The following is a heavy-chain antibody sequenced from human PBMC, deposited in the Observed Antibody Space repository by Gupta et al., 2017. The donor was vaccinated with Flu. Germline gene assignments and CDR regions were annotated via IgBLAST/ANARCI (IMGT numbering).Heavy chain of an antibody. CDR2: IRGRPHDGTT. CDR3: TREYCLVGGCHGEHFDY. D-gene: IGHD2-15*01. CDR1: GSTFGDYA. V-gene: IGHV3-49*03. J-gene: IGHJ4*02. Sequence: EVQLVESGGGLVQPGRSLRLSCTAPGSTFGDYAMSWFRQAPGKGLEWIGLIRGRPHDGTTEYATSVKGRVSISRDDSNNIAYLQINSLRTEDTAVYYCTREYCLVGGCHGEHFDYWGQGSLVTVSS.